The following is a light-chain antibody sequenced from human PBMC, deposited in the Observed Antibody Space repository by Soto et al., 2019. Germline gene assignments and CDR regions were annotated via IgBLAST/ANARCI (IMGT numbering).Light chain of an antibody. V-gene: IGLV2-14*03. CDR2: DVN. Sequence: QSVLTQPASVSWSPGQSVTISCTGASSDVGAYEHVSWYQQHPGRAPKLILYDVNNRPSGVSNHFSGSKSGHTASLVISGLQANDEADYYCSSYSTTNILVFGSGTKVTVL. CDR1: SSDVGAYEH. CDR3: SSYSTTNILV. J-gene: IGLJ1*01.